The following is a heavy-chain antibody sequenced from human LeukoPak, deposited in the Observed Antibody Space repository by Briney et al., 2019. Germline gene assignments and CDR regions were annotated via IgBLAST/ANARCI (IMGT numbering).Heavy chain of an antibody. CDR1: GYTFTDYY. Sequence: ASVKVSCKASGYTFTDYYLHWVRQAPGQGLEWMGWINPNSGGTKYAQKFQGRASMSRDTSISTAYMELSRLRSDDTAVYFCARGGHDTSGLYPDYWGQGTLVSVSS. CDR3: ARGGHDTSGLYPDY. V-gene: IGHV1-2*02. J-gene: IGHJ4*02. CDR2: INPNSGGT. D-gene: IGHD3-22*01.